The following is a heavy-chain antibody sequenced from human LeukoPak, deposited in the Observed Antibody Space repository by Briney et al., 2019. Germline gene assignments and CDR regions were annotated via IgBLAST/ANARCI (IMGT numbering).Heavy chain of an antibody. CDR1: GGSISSGSYY. D-gene: IGHD6-13*01. Sequence: PSETLSLTCTVSGGSISSGSYYWSRIRQPAGKGLEGIGRFYASGSTNYNPSLKSRVTISIDTSKNQFSLKLRSVPAADTAVYYCASDHGIAAAATWDWFDPWGQGTLVTVSS. CDR2: FYASGST. CDR3: ASDHGIAAAATWDWFDP. J-gene: IGHJ5*02. V-gene: IGHV4-61*02.